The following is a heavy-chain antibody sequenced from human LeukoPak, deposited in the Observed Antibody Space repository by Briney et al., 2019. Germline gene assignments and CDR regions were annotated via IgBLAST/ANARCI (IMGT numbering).Heavy chain of an antibody. CDR3: ARGDIVVVPAAQNLGY. Sequence: GGSLRLSCAASGFTFSSYAMHWVRQAPGKGLEWVAVISYDGSNKYYADSVKGRFTISRDNSKNTLYLQVNSLRAEDTAVYYCARGDIVVVPAAQNLGYWGQGTLVTVSS. CDR1: GFTFSSYA. D-gene: IGHD2-2*01. V-gene: IGHV3-30*04. J-gene: IGHJ4*02. CDR2: ISYDGSNK.